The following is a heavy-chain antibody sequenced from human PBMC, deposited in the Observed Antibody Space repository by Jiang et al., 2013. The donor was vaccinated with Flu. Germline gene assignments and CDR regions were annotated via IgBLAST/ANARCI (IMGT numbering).Heavy chain of an antibody. CDR1: SSYA. CDR2: ISGSGGST. CDR3: AKDALGGSYDY. V-gene: IGHV3-23*01. Sequence: SSYAMSWVRRLQGRGWSGVSAISGSGGSTYYADSVKGRFTISRDNSKNTLYLQMNSLRAEDTAVYYCAKDALGGSYDYWGQGTLVTVSS. D-gene: IGHD1-26*01. J-gene: IGHJ4*02.